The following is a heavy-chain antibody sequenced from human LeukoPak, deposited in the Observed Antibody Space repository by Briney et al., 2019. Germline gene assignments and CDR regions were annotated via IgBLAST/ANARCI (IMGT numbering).Heavy chain of an antibody. CDR3: AREARGYSYSYDY. J-gene: IGHJ4*02. CDR1: GFTFSSYG. D-gene: IGHD5-18*01. CDR2: ISYDGSNK. Sequence: GGSLRLSCAASGFTFSSYGMHWVRQAPGKGLEWVAVISYDGSNKYYADSVKGRFTISRDNSKSTMYLQMNSLRVDDTAVYYCAREARGYSYSYDYWGQGILVTVSS. V-gene: IGHV3-30*03.